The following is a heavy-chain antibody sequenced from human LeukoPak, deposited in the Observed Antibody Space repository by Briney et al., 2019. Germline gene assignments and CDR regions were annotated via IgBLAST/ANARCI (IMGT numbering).Heavy chain of an antibody. CDR3: ARDARTSWGNDY. CDR1: GFTFSSYS. Sequence: PGGSLRLSCAASGFTFSSYSMNWVRQTPGKGLEWVSSISSSSSYIYYADSVKGRFTISRDNAKNSLYLQMNSLRAEDTAVYYCARDARTSWGNDYWGQGILVTVSS. V-gene: IGHV3-21*01. CDR2: ISSSSSYI. J-gene: IGHJ4*02. D-gene: IGHD2-2*01.